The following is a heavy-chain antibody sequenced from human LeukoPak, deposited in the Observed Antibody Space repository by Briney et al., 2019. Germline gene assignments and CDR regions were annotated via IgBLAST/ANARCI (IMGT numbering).Heavy chain of an antibody. V-gene: IGHV1-18*04. CDR1: GYTFTGYY. D-gene: IGHD6-13*01. CDR3: ARASLNSSSWYFDY. J-gene: IGHJ4*02. CDR2: ISAYNGNT. Sequence: ASVRVSCKASGYTFTGYYMHWVRQAPGQGLEWMGWISAYNGNTNYAQKLQGRVTMTTDTSTSTAYMELRSLRSDDTAVYYCARASLNSSSWYFDYWGQGTLVTVSS.